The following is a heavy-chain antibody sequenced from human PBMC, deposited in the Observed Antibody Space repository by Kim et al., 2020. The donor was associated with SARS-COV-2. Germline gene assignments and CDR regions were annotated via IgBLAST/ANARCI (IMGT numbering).Heavy chain of an antibody. CDR2: IYYSGST. J-gene: IGHJ5*02. V-gene: IGHV4-59*01. CDR1: GGSISSYY. D-gene: IGHD6-19*01. Sequence: SETLSLTCTVSGGSISSYYWSWIRQPPGKGLEWIGYIYYSGSTNYNPSLKSRVTISVDTSKNQFSLKLSSVTAADTAVYYCARALPGSGWYFGVWFDPWGQGTLVTVSS. CDR3: ARALPGSGWYFGVWFDP.